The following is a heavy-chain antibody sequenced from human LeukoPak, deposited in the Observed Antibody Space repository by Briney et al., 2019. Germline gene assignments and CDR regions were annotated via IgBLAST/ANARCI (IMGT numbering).Heavy chain of an antibody. J-gene: IGHJ4*02. V-gene: IGHV3-23*01. Sequence: GGSLRLSCAASGLTFSSYAMTWVRQAPGKGLEWVSVISGSGESTYYADSVEGRFTISRDNSKNTLLLLMNSLRAEDTALYYCAKAWEYWGQGTLVTVSS. CDR3: AKAWEY. CDR2: ISGSGEST. D-gene: IGHD1-26*01. CDR1: GLTFSSYA.